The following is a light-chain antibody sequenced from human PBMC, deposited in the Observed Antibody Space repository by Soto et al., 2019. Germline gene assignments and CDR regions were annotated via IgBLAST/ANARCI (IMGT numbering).Light chain of an antibody. CDR1: SSDVGSDYNY. CDR3: CSYTSISTYV. Sequence: QSVLTQPASVSGSPGQSIAISCTGTSSDVGSDYNYVSWYQQHPGKAPKLMVYDVSTRPSGVSNRFSGSKSGTTASPTISGLQAEDEADYYCCSYTSISTYVFGTGTKVTVL. CDR2: DVS. V-gene: IGLV2-14*03. J-gene: IGLJ1*01.